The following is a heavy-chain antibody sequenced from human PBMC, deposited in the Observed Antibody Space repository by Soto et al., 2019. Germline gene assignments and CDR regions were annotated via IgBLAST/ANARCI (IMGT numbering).Heavy chain of an antibody. CDR1: GGTVSSYA. CDR2: IIPIFGTA. V-gene: IGHV1-69*01. Sequence: QVQLVQSGAEVQKPGSSVKVSCKASGGTVSSYAISWVRQAPGQGLEGMGGIIPIFGTANYAQKFQGRVRLSADESTSTAYMELSSLRSEDTAVYYCARVITMVRGVIGWFDPWGQGTLVTVSS. D-gene: IGHD3-10*01. CDR3: ARVITMVRGVIGWFDP. J-gene: IGHJ5*02.